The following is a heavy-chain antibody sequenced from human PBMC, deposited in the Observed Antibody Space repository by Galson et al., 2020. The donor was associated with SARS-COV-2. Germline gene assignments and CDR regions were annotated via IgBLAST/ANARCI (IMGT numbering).Heavy chain of an antibody. CDR1: GFSLSTSGMC. CDR3: ARIPPKTAFDI. V-gene: IGHV2-70*11. CDR2: IDWDDDK. J-gene: IGHJ3*02. Sequence: EAGPTMVNPTQTLTLTCTFSGFSLSTSGMCVSWIRQPTGKAMEGPARIDWDDDKYYSTSLKTRLTISKDTSKNQVVLTMTNMDPVDTATYYCARIPPKTAFDIGGQGTMFIFSS.